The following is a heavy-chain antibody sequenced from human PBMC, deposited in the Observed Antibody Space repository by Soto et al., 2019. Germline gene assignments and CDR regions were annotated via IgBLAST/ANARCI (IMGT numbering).Heavy chain of an antibody. J-gene: IGHJ1*01. CDR1: GFTFDDYA. CDR2: ISWNSGSR. Sequence: EVQLVESGGGLVQPGRSLRLSCAASGFTFDDYAMHWVRQAPGKGLGWVSGISWNSGSRGYADSVKGRFTISRDNAKNSLYLQMNSLRTEDTALYYCAKDRIGAAGSFQHWGQGTLVTVSS. D-gene: IGHD6-13*01. V-gene: IGHV3-9*01. CDR3: AKDRIGAAGSFQH.